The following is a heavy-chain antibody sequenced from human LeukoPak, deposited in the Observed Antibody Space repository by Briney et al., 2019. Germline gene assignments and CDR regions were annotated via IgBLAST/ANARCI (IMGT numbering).Heavy chain of an antibody. D-gene: IGHD6-6*01. CDR2: INPNNGGT. CDR3: ARRSPIAARPTEEH. Sequence: ASVKVSCKASGYTFTGYYMHWVRQAPGQGLEWMGWINPNNGGTNYAQKFQGRVTMTRDTSISTAYMELSRLRSDDTAVYYCARRSPIAARPTEEHWGQGTLVTVSS. J-gene: IGHJ4*02. CDR1: GYTFTGYY. V-gene: IGHV1-2*02.